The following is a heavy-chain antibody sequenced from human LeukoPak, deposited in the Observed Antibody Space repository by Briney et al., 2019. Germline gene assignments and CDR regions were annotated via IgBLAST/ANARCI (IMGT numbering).Heavy chain of an antibody. Sequence: GASVKVSCKSSVYTFTGYHMHWVRQATGQGLEWMGGSNPNSGGTRYAQKFQGRVTMTGDTFISTAYMELSRLSSDYTAIYYCAARPDIATVPIFGYWGQGTLVTVSS. J-gene: IGHJ4*02. CDR1: VYTFTGYH. CDR3: AARPDIATVPIFGY. D-gene: IGHD6-25*01. CDR2: SNPNSGGT. V-gene: IGHV1-2*02.